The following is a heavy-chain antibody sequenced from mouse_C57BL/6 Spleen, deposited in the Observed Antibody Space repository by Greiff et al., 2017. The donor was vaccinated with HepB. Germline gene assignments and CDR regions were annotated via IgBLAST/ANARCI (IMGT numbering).Heavy chain of an antibody. J-gene: IGHJ3*01. CDR2: IYPGSGST. CDR1: GYTFTSYW. CDR3: ARDEDYGAWFAY. V-gene: IGHV1-55*01. D-gene: IGHD2-4*01. Sequence: VKLQQPGAELVKPGASVKMSCKASGYTFTSYWITWVKQRPGQGLEWIGDIYPGSGSTNYNEKFKSKATLTVDTSSSTAYMQLSSLTSEDSAVYYCARDEDYGAWFAYWGQGTLVTVSA.